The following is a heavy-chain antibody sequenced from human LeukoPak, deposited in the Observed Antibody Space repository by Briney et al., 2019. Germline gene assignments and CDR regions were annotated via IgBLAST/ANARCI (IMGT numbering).Heavy chain of an antibody. V-gene: IGHV1-18*01. D-gene: IGHD3-9*01. Sequence: ASVKVSCKASGYIFSSYGISWVRQAPGQGLEWMGWISAYNGNTNYAQKLQGRVTMTTDTSTSTAYMELRSLRSDDTAVYYCARAYYDILTGYPQDAFDIWGQGTMVTVSS. CDR1: GYIFSSYG. CDR2: ISAYNGNT. CDR3: ARAYYDILTGYPQDAFDI. J-gene: IGHJ3*02.